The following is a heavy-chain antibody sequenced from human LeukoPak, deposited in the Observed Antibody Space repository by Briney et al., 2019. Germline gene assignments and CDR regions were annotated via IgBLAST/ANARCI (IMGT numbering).Heavy chain of an antibody. CDR2: IYYSGST. Sequence: PSETLSLTCSVSGGSIRDVSYYWALIRQPPGKGLEWIGSIYYSGSTNYNPSLKSRVTISVDTSKNQFSLKLSSVTAADTAVYYCARVGQQWLKYWGQGTLVTVSS. D-gene: IGHD6-19*01. J-gene: IGHJ4*02. CDR3: ARVGQQWLKY. CDR1: GGSIRDVSYY. V-gene: IGHV4-39*07.